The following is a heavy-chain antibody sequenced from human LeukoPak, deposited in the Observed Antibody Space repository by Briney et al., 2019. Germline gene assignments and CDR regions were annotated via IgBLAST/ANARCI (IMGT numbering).Heavy chain of an antibody. D-gene: IGHD3-3*01. CDR3: ARAPYLQYFWSGYHDPYGMDV. CDR2: INSDGSST. CDR1: GFTFSSYW. Sequence: GGSLRLSCAASGFTFSSYWMHWVRQAPGKGLAWVSRINSDGSSTSYADSVKGRFTISRDNAKNTLYLQMNSLRAEDTAVYYCARAPYLQYFWSGYHDPYGMDVWGQGTTVTVSS. V-gene: IGHV3-74*01. J-gene: IGHJ6*02.